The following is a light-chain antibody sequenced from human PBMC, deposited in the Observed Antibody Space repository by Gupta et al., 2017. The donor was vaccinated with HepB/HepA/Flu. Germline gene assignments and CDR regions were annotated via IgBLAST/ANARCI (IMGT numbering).Light chain of an antibody. V-gene: IGLV2-23*01. CDR1: SNDVGSYNI. CDR3: CSFAGGYTPWV. Sequence: QSALTQPASVSGSRGQSITIPCTGTSNDVGSYNIVSWYQQYPGRAPKLMIYEYNKRPSASSYRVSCSTSGATASPTLTGLQTEDEAVDDCCSFAGGYTPWVFGGGTKLTVL. J-gene: IGLJ2*01. CDR2: EYN.